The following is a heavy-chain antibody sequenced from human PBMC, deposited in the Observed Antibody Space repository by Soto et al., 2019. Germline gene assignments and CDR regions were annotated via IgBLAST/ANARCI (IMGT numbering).Heavy chain of an antibody. CDR1: GFTFSSYS. J-gene: IGHJ3*02. V-gene: IGHV3-21*01. Sequence: GGSLRLSCAASGFTFSSYSMNWVRQAPGKGLEWVSSISSSSSYIYYADSVKGRFTISRDNAKNSLYLQMNSLRAEDTAVYYCARQIVVVVAATRNYNAFDIWGQGTMVTVSS. CDR3: ARQIVVVVAATRNYNAFDI. CDR2: ISSSSSYI. D-gene: IGHD2-15*01.